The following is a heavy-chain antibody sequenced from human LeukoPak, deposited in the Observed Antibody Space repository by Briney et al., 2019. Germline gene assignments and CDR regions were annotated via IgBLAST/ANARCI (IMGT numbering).Heavy chain of an antibody. D-gene: IGHD3-3*01. CDR2: IIPIFGTA. CDR1: GGTFISYA. V-gene: IGHV1-69*13. J-gene: IGHJ5*02. CDR3: ARDLEESYYDFWSGYYTRFGWFDP. Sequence: SMKVSCKASGGTFISYAISWVRQAPGQGLEWMGGIIPIFGTANYAQKFQGRVTITADESTSTAYMELSSLRSEDTAVYYCARDLEESYYDFWSGYYTRFGWFDPWGQGTLVTVSS.